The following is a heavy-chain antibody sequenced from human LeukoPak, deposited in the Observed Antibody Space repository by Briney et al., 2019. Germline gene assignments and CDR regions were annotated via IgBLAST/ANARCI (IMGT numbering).Heavy chain of an antibody. V-gene: IGHV3-7*04. CDR1: GFTFNSYW. Sequence: GGSLRLSCAASGFTFNSYWMSWVRQAPGKGLEWVANVQQDGSEKYYVDPVKGRFTISRDNSKNTLYLQMNSLRAEDTAVYYCAKDRDHPGYWGQGTLVTVSS. J-gene: IGHJ4*02. CDR3: AKDRDHPGY. CDR2: VQQDGSEK. D-gene: IGHD2-21*02.